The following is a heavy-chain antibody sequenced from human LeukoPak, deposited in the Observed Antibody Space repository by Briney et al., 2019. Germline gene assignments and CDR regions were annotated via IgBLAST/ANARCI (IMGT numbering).Heavy chain of an antibody. Sequence: GGSLRLSCADSGFTFTSYWMHWVRQAPGKGLVWVSRINGDGSSTTYADSVKGRFTFSRDNAKNTLYLQMNSLRAEDTAMYYCARSATGAYSDYWGEGTLVTVSS. CDR1: GFTFTSYW. CDR2: INGDGSST. CDR3: ARSATGAYSDY. V-gene: IGHV3-74*01. D-gene: IGHD4/OR15-4a*01. J-gene: IGHJ4*02.